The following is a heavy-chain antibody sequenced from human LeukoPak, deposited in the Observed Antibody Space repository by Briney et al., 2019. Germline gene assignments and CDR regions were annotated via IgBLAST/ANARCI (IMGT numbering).Heavy chain of an antibody. D-gene: IGHD3-22*01. CDR3: AKVPVSDVDDSHYYGMDV. Sequence: GGSLRLSCAVSGFTFTGFTFSTYALHWVRQAPGKGLEWLAVISFDGRIGYYADSVKGRFTISRDNSKNTLYLQMNSLRAEDTAVYYCAKVPVSDVDDSHYYGMDVWGQGTTVTVSS. CDR1: GFTFTGFTFSTYA. CDR2: ISFDGRIG. V-gene: IGHV3-30*04. J-gene: IGHJ6*02.